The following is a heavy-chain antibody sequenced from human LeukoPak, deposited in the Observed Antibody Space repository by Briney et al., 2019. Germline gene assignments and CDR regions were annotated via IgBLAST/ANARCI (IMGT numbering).Heavy chain of an antibody. CDR1: GFTFSDYY. J-gene: IGHJ4*02. D-gene: IGHD3-22*01. V-gene: IGHV3-11*06. CDR2: ISSSSSYI. Sequence: GGSLRLSCAASGFTFSDYYMSWIRQAPGKGLEWVSSISSSSSYIYYADSVKGRFTISRDNAKNSLYLQMNSLRAEDTAVYYCARDKGLGGYYSVDYWGQGTLVTVSS. CDR3: ARDKGLGGYYSVDY.